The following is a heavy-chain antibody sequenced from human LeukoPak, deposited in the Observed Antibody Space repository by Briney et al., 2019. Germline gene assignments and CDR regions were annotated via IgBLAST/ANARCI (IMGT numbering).Heavy chain of an antibody. V-gene: IGHV1-69*04. Sequence: APVKVSCKASGGTFSSYAISWVRQAPGQGLEWMGRIIPILGIANYAQKFQGRVTITADKSTSTAYMELSSLRSEDTAVYYCARYGNYYYYGMDVWGQGTTVTVSS. J-gene: IGHJ6*02. CDR1: GGTFSSYA. CDR3: ARYGNYYYYGMDV. D-gene: IGHD4-17*01. CDR2: IIPILGIA.